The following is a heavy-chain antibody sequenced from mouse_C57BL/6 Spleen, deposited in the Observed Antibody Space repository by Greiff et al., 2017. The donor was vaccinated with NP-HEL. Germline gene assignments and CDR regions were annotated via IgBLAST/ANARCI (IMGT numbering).Heavy chain of an antibody. D-gene: IGHD1-1*01. CDR3: ARSKYYYGSSYDAMDY. CDR1: GYTFTGYW. V-gene: IGHV1-9*01. CDR2: ILPGSGST. Sequence: LQESGAELMKPGASVKLSCKATGYTFTGYWIEWVKQRPGHGLEWIGEILPGSGSTNYNEKFKGKATFTADTSSNTAYMQLSSLTTEDSAIYYCARSKYYYGSSYDAMDYWGQGTSVTVSS. J-gene: IGHJ4*01.